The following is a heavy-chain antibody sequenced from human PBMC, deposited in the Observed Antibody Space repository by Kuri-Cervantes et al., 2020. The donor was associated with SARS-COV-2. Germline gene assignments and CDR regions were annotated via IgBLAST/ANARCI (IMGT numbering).Heavy chain of an antibody. CDR1: GFTLTCYA. Sequence: GGSLRLSCAASGFTLTCYAMHWVRQAPGKGLVWVSRINPDGSYTNNADSVKGRFTLSRDNAKNMLFLQMNSLRAEDTAVYYCVRDGDHWNFDYWGQGTLVTVSS. V-gene: IGHV3-74*01. J-gene: IGHJ4*02. CDR2: INPDGSYT. CDR3: VRDGDHWNFDY. D-gene: IGHD1-1*01.